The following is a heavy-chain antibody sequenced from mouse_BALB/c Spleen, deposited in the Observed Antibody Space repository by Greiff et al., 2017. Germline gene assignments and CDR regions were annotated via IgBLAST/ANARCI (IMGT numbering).Heavy chain of an antibody. CDR2: ISSGGST. D-gene: IGHD2-14*01. Sequence: EVKLVESGGGLVKPGGSLKLSCAASGFTFSSYAMSWVRQTPEKRLEWVASISSGGSTYYPDSVMGRFTISRDNARNILYLQMSSLRSEDTAMYYCARGGPPDRYEFAYWGQGTLVTVSA. J-gene: IGHJ3*01. CDR3: ARGGPPDRYEFAY. V-gene: IGHV5-6-5*01. CDR1: GFTFSSYA.